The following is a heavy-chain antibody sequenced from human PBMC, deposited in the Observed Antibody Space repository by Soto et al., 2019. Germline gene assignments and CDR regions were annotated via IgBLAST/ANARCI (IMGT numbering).Heavy chain of an antibody. D-gene: IGHD6-19*01. CDR1: GFTFTTYS. V-gene: IGHV3-48*02. CDR2: IRTSSNVI. CDR3: ARDGGGESSGSAHYYYYGMDV. J-gene: IGHJ6*02. Sequence: EVQLVESGGGLAQPGGSLRLSCAASGFTFTTYSMNWVRQAPGKGLEWVSYIRTSSNVIYYADSVKGRFTISSDNAQKTLYLQMNSLRDEDSAIYYCARDGGGESSGSAHYYYYGMDVWGQGTAVAVS.